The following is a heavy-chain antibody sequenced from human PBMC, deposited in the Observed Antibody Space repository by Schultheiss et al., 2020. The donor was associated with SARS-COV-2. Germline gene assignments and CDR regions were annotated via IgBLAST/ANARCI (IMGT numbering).Heavy chain of an antibody. CDR3: ARVRGTYYDFWSGPMRYYYYYYMDV. CDR1: GGSFSGDY. CDR2: INHSGST. Sequence: SETLSLTCAVYGGSFSGDYWSWIRQPPGKGLEWIGEINHSGSTNYNPSLKSRVTISVDTSKNQFSLKLSSVTAADTAVYYCARVRGTYYDFWSGPMRYYYYYYMDVWGKGTTVTVSS. J-gene: IGHJ6*03. V-gene: IGHV4-34*01. D-gene: IGHD3-3*01.